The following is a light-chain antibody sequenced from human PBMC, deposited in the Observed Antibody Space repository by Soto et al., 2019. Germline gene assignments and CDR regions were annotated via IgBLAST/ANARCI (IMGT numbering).Light chain of an antibody. CDR3: ETWDSSLSAGV. Sequence: QSVLTQPPSVSAAPGQKVTVSCSGSRSNIANNAVAWYQHLPGTAPKLLIYDNDKRPSGISDRFSASKSGTSATLAITGLQTGDEADYYCETWDSSLSAGVFGGGTKLTVL. CDR1: RSNIANNA. J-gene: IGLJ3*02. V-gene: IGLV1-51*01. CDR2: DND.